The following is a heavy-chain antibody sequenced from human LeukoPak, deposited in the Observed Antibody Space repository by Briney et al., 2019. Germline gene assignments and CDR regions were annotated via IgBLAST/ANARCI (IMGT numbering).Heavy chain of an antibody. CDR1: GYNFNTYW. D-gene: IGHD2-15*01. CDR2: IRPMNSDV. J-gene: IGHJ3*02. CDR3: ASAVCSGGSCYSRDAFDI. Sequence: GESLKISCKGSGYNFNTYWVAWVRQLPGKGLEWMGIIRPMNSDVRYSPSFQGQVTISADKSISTAYLQWSSLKASDTAMYYCASAVCSGGSCYSRDAFDIWGQGTMVTVSS. V-gene: IGHV5-51*01.